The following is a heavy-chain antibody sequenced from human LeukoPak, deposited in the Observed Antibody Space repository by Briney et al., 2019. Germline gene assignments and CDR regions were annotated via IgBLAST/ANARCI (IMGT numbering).Heavy chain of an antibody. CDR2: IWYDGSNK. J-gene: IGHJ4*02. Sequence: GGSLRLSCAASGFTFSSYGMPWVRQAPGKGLEWVAVIWYDGSNKYCADSVKGRFTISRDNSKNTLYLQMNSLRAEDTAVYYCARDDSSGYYYSDYWGQGTLVTVSS. D-gene: IGHD3-22*01. V-gene: IGHV3-33*01. CDR3: ARDDSSGYYYSDY. CDR1: GFTFSSYG.